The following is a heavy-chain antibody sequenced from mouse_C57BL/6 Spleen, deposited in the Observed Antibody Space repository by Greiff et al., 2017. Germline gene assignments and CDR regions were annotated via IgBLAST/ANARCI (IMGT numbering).Heavy chain of an antibody. Sequence: EVKLVESGGGLVQPGGSLSLSCAASGFTFTDYYMSWVRQPPGKALEWLGFIRNKANGYTTEYSASVKGRFTISRDNSQSILYLQMNALRAEDSATYYCARGYDYDEGYFDVWGTGTTVTVSS. CDR1: GFTFTDYY. J-gene: IGHJ1*03. CDR3: ARGYDYDEGYFDV. CDR2: IRNKANGYTT. D-gene: IGHD2-4*01. V-gene: IGHV7-3*01.